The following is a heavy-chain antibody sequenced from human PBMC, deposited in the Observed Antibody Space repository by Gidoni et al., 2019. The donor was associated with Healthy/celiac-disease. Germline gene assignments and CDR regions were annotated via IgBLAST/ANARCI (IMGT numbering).Heavy chain of an antibody. CDR3: AKDLDDSGAQRTFDI. V-gene: IGHV3-9*01. D-gene: IGHD4-17*01. CDR1: GCTFDDYA. J-gene: IGHJ3*02. Sequence: EVQLVESGGGLVQAGRSLRLTCAASGCTFDDYAMPWFRQAPGKGMEWVSGISWNSGSIGYAASVKGRFTISRDNAKNSLYLQMNSLIAEDPALYYCAKDLDDSGAQRTFDIWGQGTMVTVSS. CDR2: ISWNSGSI.